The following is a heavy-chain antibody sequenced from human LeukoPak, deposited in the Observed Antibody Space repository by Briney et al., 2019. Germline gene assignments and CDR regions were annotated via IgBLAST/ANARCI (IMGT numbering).Heavy chain of an antibody. V-gene: IGHV3-23*01. J-gene: IGHJ5*02. CDR1: GFTFSSYA. Sequence: GGSLRLSCAASGFTFSSYAMSWVRQAPGKGLEWVSDISGSGGSTYYADSVKGRFTISRDNSKNTLYLQMNSLRAQDTAVYYCAKDLYHDYGDYGWFDPWGQGTLVTVSS. CDR3: AKDLYHDYGDYGWFDP. CDR2: ISGSGGST. D-gene: IGHD4-17*01.